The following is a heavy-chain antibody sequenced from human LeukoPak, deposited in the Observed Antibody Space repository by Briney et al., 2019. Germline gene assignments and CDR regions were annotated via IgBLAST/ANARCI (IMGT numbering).Heavy chain of an antibody. CDR2: ISSSGSTI. CDR3: ARDGADYDFWSGYYKYRHFDY. D-gene: IGHD3-3*01. V-gene: IGHV3-11*04. J-gene: IGHJ4*02. CDR1: GFTFSNYY. Sequence: PGGSLSLSCAASGFTFSNYYMSWIRQAPGKGLEWVSYISSSGSTIYYADSVKGRFTISRDNAKNSLYLQMNSLRAEDTAVYYCARDGADYDFWSGYYKYRHFDYWGQGTLVTVSS.